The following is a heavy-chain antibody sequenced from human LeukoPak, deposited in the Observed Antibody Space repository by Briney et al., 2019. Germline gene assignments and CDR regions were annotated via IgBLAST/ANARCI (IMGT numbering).Heavy chain of an antibody. CDR2: IYYSGST. D-gene: IGHD3-9*01. Sequence: SETLSLTCTVSGGSISSYYWSWIRQPPGKGLEWIGYIYYSGSTYYNPSLKSRVTISVDTSKNQFSLKLSSVTAADTAVYYCARQPYYDILTGYYPSYYMDVWGKGTTVTVSS. V-gene: IGHV4-59*08. CDR3: ARQPYYDILTGYYPSYYMDV. J-gene: IGHJ6*03. CDR1: GGSISSYY.